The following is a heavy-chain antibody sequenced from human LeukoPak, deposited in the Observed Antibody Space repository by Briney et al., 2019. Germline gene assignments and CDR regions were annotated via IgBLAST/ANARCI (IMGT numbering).Heavy chain of an antibody. D-gene: IGHD5-24*01. V-gene: IGHV4-39*07. CDR3: ASCRDGYIFQH. Sequence: SETLSLTCTVSGGSISTTNYYWGWIRQSPGKGLEWTGSLYYSGNTYYNPSLKSRVTKSVDTSKNQFSLKLSSVTAADTAVYYCASCRDGYIFQHWGQGTLVTVSS. CDR2: LYYSGNT. J-gene: IGHJ1*01. CDR1: GGSISTTNYY.